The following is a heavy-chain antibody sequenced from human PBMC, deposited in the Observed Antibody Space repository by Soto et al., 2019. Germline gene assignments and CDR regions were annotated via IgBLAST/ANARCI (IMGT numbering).Heavy chain of an antibody. CDR1: GFTFSSYG. V-gene: IGHV3-30*03. D-gene: IGHD5-18*01. CDR3: ARQAPVDTAMVYPSFYYYYYMDV. CDR2: ISYDGSNK. J-gene: IGHJ6*03. Sequence: PGGSLRLSCAASGFTFSSYGMHWVRQAPGKGLEWVAVISYDGSNKYYADSVKGRFTISRDKSISTAYLQWSSLKASDTAMYYCARQAPVDTAMVYPSFYYYYYMDVWGKGTTVTVSS.